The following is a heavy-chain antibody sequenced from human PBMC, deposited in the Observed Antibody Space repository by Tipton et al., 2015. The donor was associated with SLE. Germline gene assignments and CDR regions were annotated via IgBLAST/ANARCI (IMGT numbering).Heavy chain of an antibody. J-gene: IGHJ6*02. V-gene: IGHV4-34*01. CDR1: GGSFSGYY. D-gene: IGHD6-13*01. CDR3: ARGLSGYSSSLFYYFYGMDV. CDR2: INHSGST. Sequence: TLSLTCAVYGGSFSGYYWSWIRQPPGKGLEWIGEINHSGSTNYNPSLKSRVTISLDTSKNQFSLRLSSVTAADTAVYYCARGLSGYSSSLFYYFYGMDVWGQWTTVTVSS.